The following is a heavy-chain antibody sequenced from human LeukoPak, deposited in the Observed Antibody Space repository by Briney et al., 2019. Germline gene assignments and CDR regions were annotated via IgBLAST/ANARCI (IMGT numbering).Heavy chain of an antibody. CDR2: ISSDGSNK. D-gene: IGHD3-9*01. CDR3: ARTYYDILTGYNPYFDY. J-gene: IGHJ4*02. CDR1: GFTFSSYA. V-gene: IGHV3-30*04. Sequence: GGSLRLSCAASGFTFSSYAMHWVRQAPGKGLEWVAVISSDGSNKYYADSVKGRFTISRDNSKNTLYLQMNSLRAEDTAVYYCARTYYDILTGYNPYFDYWGQGTLVTVSS.